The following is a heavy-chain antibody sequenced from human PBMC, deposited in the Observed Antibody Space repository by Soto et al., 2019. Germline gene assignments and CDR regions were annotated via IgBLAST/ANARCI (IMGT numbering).Heavy chain of an antibody. J-gene: IGHJ4*02. CDR1: GFTFSSYG. CDR2: IWYDGSNK. D-gene: IGHD6-19*01. CDR3: ARDGIAVAGTFDY. Sequence: PVGSLRLSCAASGFTFSSYGMHWVRQAPGKGLEWVAVIWYDGSNKYYADSVKGRFTISRDNSKNTLYLQMNSLRAEDTAVYYCARDGIAVAGTFDYWGQGTLVTVSS. V-gene: IGHV3-33*01.